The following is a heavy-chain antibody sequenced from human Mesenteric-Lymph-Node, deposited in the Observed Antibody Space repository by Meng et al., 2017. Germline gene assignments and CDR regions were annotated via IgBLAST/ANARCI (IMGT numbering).Heavy chain of an antibody. CDR2: IYNSGST. CDR3: ARGQKGYFDL. CDR1: GGSISSSNYY. V-gene: IGHV4-30-4*01. J-gene: IGHJ2*01. Sequence: ELGPGLVKPSQTLSLTCTVSGGSISSSNYYWSWIRQPPGKGLEWSGHIYNSGSTYYNPSLKSRITISVDTSKNQFSLKLSSVTAADTAVYYCARGQKGYFDLWGRGTLVTVSS.